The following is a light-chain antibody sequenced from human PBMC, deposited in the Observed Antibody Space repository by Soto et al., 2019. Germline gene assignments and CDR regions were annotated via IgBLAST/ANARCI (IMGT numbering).Light chain of an antibody. V-gene: IGKV1-33*01. CDR3: QQYDNLPPFT. Sequence: DIQMTQSPSSLSASVGDRVTITCQASQDISNYLNWYQQKPGKAPKLLIYDASNLETGVPSRFSGSVSGTAFTFTISSLQPEDIATSYCQQYDNLPPFTFGPGTKVDIK. CDR1: QDISNY. CDR2: DAS. J-gene: IGKJ3*01.